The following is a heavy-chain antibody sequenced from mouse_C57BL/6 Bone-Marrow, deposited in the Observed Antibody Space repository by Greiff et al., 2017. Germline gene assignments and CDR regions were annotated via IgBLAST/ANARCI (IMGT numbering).Heavy chain of an antibody. D-gene: IGHD1-1*01. J-gene: IGHJ4*01. Sequence: QVQLQQSGPGLVAPSQSLSISCTVSGFSLTSYGVDWVRQSPGKGLEWLGVIWGVGSATYNSALNSSLSISKDNSKSQFFLKMIRLRTDDTAMYYCASRSSRYAMDYWGQGTSVTVSS. CDR3: ASRSSRYAMDY. CDR1: GFSLTSYG. V-gene: IGHV2-6*01. CDR2: IWGVGSA.